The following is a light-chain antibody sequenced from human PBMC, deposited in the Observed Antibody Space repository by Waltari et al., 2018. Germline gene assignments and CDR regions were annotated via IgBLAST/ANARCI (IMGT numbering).Light chain of an antibody. V-gene: IGLV1-51*01. J-gene: IGLJ2*01. CDR1: SSNIGDNF. CDR3: GTWDNSLNSGV. Sequence: QSVLTQPPSVSASPGQKVTISCSGTSSNIGDNFVSWYQQLSGTAPKLLIYDNYKRPSGIPDRCSGSKSGTSATLAISGLQPGDEADYFCGTWDNSLNSGVFGGGTKVTVL. CDR2: DNY.